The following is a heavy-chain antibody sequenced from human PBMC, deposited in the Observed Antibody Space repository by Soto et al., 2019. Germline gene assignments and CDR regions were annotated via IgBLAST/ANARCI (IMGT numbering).Heavy chain of an antibody. Sequence: SETLSLTCSVSGGSVSDKTYYWSWIRQPPGKRLEWIGYVYYSGTTNYNPSLESRVTISVDLSKNRFSLRLSSVTTADTALYYCARTTAVPNTLRSRYFFDCWGQGTLVTVSS. CDR3: ARTTAVPNTLRSRYFFDC. J-gene: IGHJ4*02. CDR2: VYYSGTT. V-gene: IGHV4-61*01. D-gene: IGHD4-17*01. CDR1: GGSVSDKTYY.